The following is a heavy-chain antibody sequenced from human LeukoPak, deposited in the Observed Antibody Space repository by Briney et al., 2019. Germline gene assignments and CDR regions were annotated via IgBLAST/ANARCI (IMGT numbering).Heavy chain of an antibody. J-gene: IGHJ5*02. Sequence: ASVKVSCKASGYTFTGYYMHWVRQAPGQGLEWMGWINPNSGGTNYAQKFQGRATMTRDTSISTAYMELSRLRSDDTAVYYCARVLGEPPESTWFDPWGQGTLVTVSS. CDR1: GYTFTGYY. D-gene: IGHD3-10*01. CDR2: INPNSGGT. V-gene: IGHV1-2*02. CDR3: ARVLGEPPESTWFDP.